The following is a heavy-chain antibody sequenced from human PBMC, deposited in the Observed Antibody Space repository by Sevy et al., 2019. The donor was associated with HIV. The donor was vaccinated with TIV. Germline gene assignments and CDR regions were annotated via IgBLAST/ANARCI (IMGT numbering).Heavy chain of an antibody. CDR2: IYYTGST. Sequence: SETLSLTCTVFGGSISAYYWSWIRQSPEKGLQYIGYIYYTGSTNYNPSLKSRVTISVDTSKNQFYLRLTSVTAADTAIYYCARATPVRSGDDALNWFDPWGQGTLVTVSS. D-gene: IGHD5-12*01. J-gene: IGHJ5*02. CDR1: GGSISAYY. CDR3: ARATPVRSGDDALNWFDP. V-gene: IGHV4-59*01.